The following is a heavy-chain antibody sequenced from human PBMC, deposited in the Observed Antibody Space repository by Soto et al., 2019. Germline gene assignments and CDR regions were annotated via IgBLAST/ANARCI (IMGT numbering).Heavy chain of an antibody. V-gene: IGHV4-39*01. J-gene: IGHJ3*01. D-gene: IGHD3-22*01. CDR2: IYKSGST. CDR1: GDSISTSHYY. CDR3: ARPGYYYYSGYWWSPFDV. Sequence: QLQLQESGPGLVKPSETLSLTCTVSGDSISTSHYYWAWIRLPPGKGLEWIGSIYKSGSTYYNPSLKSRVTMSVHTSQSRFSLKLGSLTAADTAVYYGARPGYYYYSGYWWSPFDVWGQGGMVTVS.